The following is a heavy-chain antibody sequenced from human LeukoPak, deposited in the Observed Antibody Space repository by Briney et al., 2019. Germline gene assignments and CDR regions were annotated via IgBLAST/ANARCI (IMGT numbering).Heavy chain of an antibody. CDR2: IYSGGST. V-gene: IGHV3-53*01. Sequence: PGGSLRLSCAASGFTVSSNYMSWVRQAPGKGLEWVSVIYSGGSTYYADSVKGRFTISRDNAKNSLYLQMNSLRDEDTAVYYCARVRSSSCFSVDYWGQGTLVTVSS. CDR1: GFTVSSNY. CDR3: ARVRSSSCFSVDY. J-gene: IGHJ4*02. D-gene: IGHD2-2*01.